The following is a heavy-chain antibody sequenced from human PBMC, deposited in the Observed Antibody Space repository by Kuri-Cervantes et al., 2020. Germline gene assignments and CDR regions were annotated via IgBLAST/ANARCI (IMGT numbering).Heavy chain of an antibody. J-gene: IGHJ6*02. V-gene: IGHV4-30-2*01. CDR2: IYHSGST. D-gene: IGHD3-16*01. CDR3: ARDATNYDYVWGSYGTYGMDV. Sequence: TLSLTCAFSGGPISSGDYSWSWIRQPPWKGLEWIGYIYHSGSTYYNPSLKSRVTISVDRSKNHFSLKLSSVTAADTAVYYCARDATNYDYVWGSYGTYGMDVWGQGTTVTVSS. CDR1: GGPISSGDYS.